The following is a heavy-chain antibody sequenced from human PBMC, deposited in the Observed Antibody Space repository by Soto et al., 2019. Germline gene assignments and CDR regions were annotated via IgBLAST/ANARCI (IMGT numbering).Heavy chain of an antibody. Sequence: SETLSLTCTVSGGSISSYYWSWIRQPPGKGLEWIGYIYYSGSTNYNPSLKSRVTISVDTSKNQFSLKLSSVTAADTAVYYCARAPLRYFDWLGFDYWGQGTLVTVSS. CDR3: ARAPLRYFDWLGFDY. J-gene: IGHJ4*02. V-gene: IGHV4-59*01. CDR2: IYYSGST. CDR1: GGSISSYY. D-gene: IGHD3-9*01.